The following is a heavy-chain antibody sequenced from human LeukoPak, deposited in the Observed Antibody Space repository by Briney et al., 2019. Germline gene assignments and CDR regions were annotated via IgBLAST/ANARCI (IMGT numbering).Heavy chain of an antibody. Sequence: SQTLSLTCTVSGGSISSGDYYWSWIRQPPGKGLEWIGYIYYSGSTYYNPSLKSRVTISVDTSKNQFSLKLSSVTAADTAVYYCASSGDSSGYYVDYFDYWGQGTLVTVSS. CDR2: IYYSGST. V-gene: IGHV4-30-4*08. J-gene: IGHJ4*02. CDR1: GGSISSGDYY. CDR3: ASSGDSSGYYVDYFDY. D-gene: IGHD3-22*01.